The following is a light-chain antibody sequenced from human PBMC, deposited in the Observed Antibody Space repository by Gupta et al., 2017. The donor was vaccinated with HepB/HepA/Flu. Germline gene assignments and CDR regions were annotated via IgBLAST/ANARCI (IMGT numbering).Light chain of an antibody. Sequence: EIVLTQSPGTLSLSPGERATLSCRASQSVSSNYLAWYQQKPGQTPRLLIYGASSRATGIPDRFSGSGSGTDFTLTVIRLEPEDFAVYYCQQYDSSLITFGQGTRLEIK. CDR3: QQYDSSLIT. CDR1: QSVSSNY. CDR2: GAS. V-gene: IGKV3-20*01. J-gene: IGKJ5*01.